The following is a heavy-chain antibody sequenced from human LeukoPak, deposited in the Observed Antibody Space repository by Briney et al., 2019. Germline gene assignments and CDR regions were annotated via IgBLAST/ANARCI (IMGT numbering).Heavy chain of an antibody. Sequence: GGSLRLSCAASGFSISSYWMTWVRQAPGKGLEWVANVKEDGSEKYYVDSVKGRFTISRDNAKNSLYLQMNSLRAEDTAVYYCAKASARPYYYYYYMDVWGKGTTVTVSS. CDR2: VKEDGSEK. CDR1: GFSISSYW. CDR3: AKASARPYYYYYYMDV. V-gene: IGHV3-7*01. D-gene: IGHD3-3*01. J-gene: IGHJ6*03.